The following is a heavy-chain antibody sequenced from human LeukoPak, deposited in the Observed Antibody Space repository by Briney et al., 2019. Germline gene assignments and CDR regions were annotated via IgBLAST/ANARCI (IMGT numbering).Heavy chain of an antibody. J-gene: IGHJ4*02. D-gene: IGHD5-18*01. Sequence: SETLSLTCTVSGNSISNYYWSWIRQPPGKGLEWIGCIYYSGSTNYNPSLKSRVTISLDTSKNQFSLELSSVTAADTAVYYCARGENGYETDFDYWGQGTLVTVSS. CDR1: GNSISNYY. CDR3: ARGENGYETDFDY. V-gene: IGHV4-59*01. CDR2: IYYSGST.